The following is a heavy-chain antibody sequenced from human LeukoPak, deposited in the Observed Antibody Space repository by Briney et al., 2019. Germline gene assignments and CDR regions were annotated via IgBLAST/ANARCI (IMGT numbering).Heavy chain of an antibody. CDR1: GINFADYA. V-gene: IGHV3-43*02. Sequence: GGSLRLSCVVSGINFADYAMHWVRQPPGKGLEWVSLISADGGSTFSADSVKGRFSISRDNSKNSLYLQMNSLRSEDTAMYYCAKESGKFDYWGQGTLVTVSS. J-gene: IGHJ4*02. CDR3: AKESGKFDY. CDR2: ISADGGST.